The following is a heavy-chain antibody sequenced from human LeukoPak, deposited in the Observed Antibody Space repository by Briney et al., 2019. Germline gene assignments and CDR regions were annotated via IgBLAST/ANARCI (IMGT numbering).Heavy chain of an antibody. V-gene: IGHV3-21*01. D-gene: IGHD7-27*01. Sequence: GGSLRLSCAASGFTFSSYSMNWVRQAPGKGLEWVSSISSSSSYIFYADSVRGRFTISRDNAKNSLYLQMNSLRAEDTAVYYCARDSNWGSGYDAFDIWGQGTMVTVSS. CDR3: ARDSNWGSGYDAFDI. CDR1: GFTFSSYS. CDR2: ISSSSSYI. J-gene: IGHJ3*02.